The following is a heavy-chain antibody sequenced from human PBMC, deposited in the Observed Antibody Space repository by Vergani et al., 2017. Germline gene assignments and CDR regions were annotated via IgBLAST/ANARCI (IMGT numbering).Heavy chain of an antibody. J-gene: IGHJ3*02. CDR2: ISYDGSNK. Sequence: QVQLVESGGGVVQPGRSLRLSCAASGFTFSSYGMHWVRQAPGKGLGWVAVISYDGSNKYYADSVKGRFTISRDNSKNTLYLQMNSLRAEDTAVYDCAKAKDIAVAGAAFDIWGQGTMVTVSS. D-gene: IGHD6-19*01. CDR1: GFTFSSYG. V-gene: IGHV3-30*18. CDR3: AKAKDIAVAGAAFDI.